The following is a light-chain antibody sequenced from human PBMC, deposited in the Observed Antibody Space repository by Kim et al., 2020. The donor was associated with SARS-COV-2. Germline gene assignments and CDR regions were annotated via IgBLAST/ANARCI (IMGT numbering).Light chain of an antibody. CDR1: SSNIGSNT. J-gene: IGLJ1*01. Sequence: QSVLTQPPSASGTPGQRVTISCSGSSSNIGSNTVNCYQQLPGTAPKLLIYSNNQRPSGVPDRFSVSKSGTSASLAISGLQSEDEADYYCAAWDDSLNGSYVFGTGTKVTVL. V-gene: IGLV1-44*01. CDR2: SNN. CDR3: AAWDDSLNGSYV.